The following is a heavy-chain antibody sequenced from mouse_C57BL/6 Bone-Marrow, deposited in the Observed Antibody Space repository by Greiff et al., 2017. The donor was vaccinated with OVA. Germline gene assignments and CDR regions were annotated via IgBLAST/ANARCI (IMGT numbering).Heavy chain of an antibody. V-gene: IGHV5-4*01. CDR2: ISDGGSYT. CDR1: GFTFSSYA. CDR3: AREELWHFDY. Sequence: EVKLMESGGGLVKPGGSLKLSCAASGFTFSSYAMSWVRQTPEKRLEWVATISDGGSYTYYPDNVKGRFTISRDNAKNNLYLQMSHLKSEDTAMYYCAREELWHFDYWGKGTTLTVAS. D-gene: IGHD1-1*02. J-gene: IGHJ2*01.